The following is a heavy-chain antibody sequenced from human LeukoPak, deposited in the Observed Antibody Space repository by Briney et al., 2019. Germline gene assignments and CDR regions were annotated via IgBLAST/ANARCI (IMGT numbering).Heavy chain of an antibody. CDR2: INTDGSTT. CDR1: GFTFSSYW. CDR3: ARGRFYYDSTGYYYLGY. V-gene: IGHV3-74*01. D-gene: IGHD3-22*01. J-gene: IGHJ4*02. Sequence: GGSLRLSCAVSGFTFSSYWMHWVRQAPGKGLVWVSHINTDGSTTDYADSVKGRFTISRDNAENTLYLQMNSLRAEDTAVYYCARGRFYYDSTGYYYLGYWGQGTLVTVSS.